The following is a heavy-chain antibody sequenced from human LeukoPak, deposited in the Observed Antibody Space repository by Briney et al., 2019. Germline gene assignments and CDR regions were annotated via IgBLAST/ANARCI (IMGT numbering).Heavy chain of an antibody. D-gene: IGHD1-14*01. CDR2: INPNTGGS. J-gene: IGHJ4*02. Sequence: ASVKVSCKASGYTFTGYYMHWVRQAPGQGLEWMGWINPNTGGSYFAQKFQGRVTMTRDTSISTAYMELSRLGSDDTAVYFCARAQRSITPFDEWGQGTLVTVSS. CDR3: ARAQRSITPFDE. V-gene: IGHV1-2*02. CDR1: GYTFTGYY.